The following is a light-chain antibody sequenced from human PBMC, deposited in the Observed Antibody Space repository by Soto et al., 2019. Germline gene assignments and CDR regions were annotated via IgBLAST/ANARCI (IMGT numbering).Light chain of an antibody. Sequence: DIQMTQSPSSLSASVGDRVTIACQASQDISKYLNWYQFRPGQAPKLLIYDASNLETGVPSRFRGSGSGTYFTLTIISLQPEDVATYYCQQYDNLLALTFGGGTKVQIK. CDR3: QQYDNLLALT. V-gene: IGKV1-33*01. CDR1: QDISKY. J-gene: IGKJ4*01. CDR2: DAS.